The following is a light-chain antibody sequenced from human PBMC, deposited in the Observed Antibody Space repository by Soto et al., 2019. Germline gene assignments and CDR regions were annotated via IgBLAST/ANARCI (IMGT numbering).Light chain of an antibody. V-gene: IGKV1-39*01. CDR3: QQTYDLPRT. CDR1: QDIRNY. CDR2: ATS. Sequence: DIQMTQSPSSLSSSVLDRVTITCRASQDIRNYFNWYQQKPGKAPKLLIYATSTLQSGVPSRFSGSGSGTDFTLTITDLQPEDFASYFCQQTYDLPRTFGQGTKVDIK. J-gene: IGKJ1*01.